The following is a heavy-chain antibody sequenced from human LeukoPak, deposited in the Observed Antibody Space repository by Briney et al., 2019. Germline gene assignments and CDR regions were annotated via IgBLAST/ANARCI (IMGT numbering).Heavy chain of an antibody. D-gene: IGHD5-18*01. J-gene: IGHJ4*02. CDR3: AASTKHTAMVDY. Sequence: KPGGSLRLSCAASGFTFSSYSMNWVRQATGKGLEWVSSIGSSSSYIYYADSVKGRFTISRDNAKNSLHLQMNSLRAEDTAVYYCAASTKHTAMVDYWGQGTLVTVSS. V-gene: IGHV3-21*01. CDR1: GFTFSSYS. CDR2: IGSSSSYI.